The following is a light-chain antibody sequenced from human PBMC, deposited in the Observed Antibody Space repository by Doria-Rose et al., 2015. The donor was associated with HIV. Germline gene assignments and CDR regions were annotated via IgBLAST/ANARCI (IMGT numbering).Light chain of an antibody. CDR1: QGISRY. Sequence: DIRLTQSPSFLSASVGVRVTITCRASQGISRYLAWYQQKPGKAPTLQIFDASTLQSGVPSRFSGSGSGTEFTLTISSLQPEDFATYYCQQFDSFPRTFGQGTKVELK. J-gene: IGKJ1*01. CDR2: DAS. V-gene: IGKV1-9*01. CDR3: QQFDSFPRT.